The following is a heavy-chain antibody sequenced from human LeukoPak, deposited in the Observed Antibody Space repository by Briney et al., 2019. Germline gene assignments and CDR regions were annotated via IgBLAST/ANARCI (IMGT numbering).Heavy chain of an antibody. CDR1: GGSISNTNW. CDR3: AREGGPYRPLDY. V-gene: IGHV4-4*02. J-gene: IGHJ4*02. CDR2: VNLQGST. Sequence: PSETLSLTCGVSGGSISNTNWWTWVRQPPGKGLEWIGEVNLQGSTNYNPSLKSRVAISVDKSENRISLKLTYVTAADTAVYYCAREGGPYRPLDYSGQGTLVTVAS.